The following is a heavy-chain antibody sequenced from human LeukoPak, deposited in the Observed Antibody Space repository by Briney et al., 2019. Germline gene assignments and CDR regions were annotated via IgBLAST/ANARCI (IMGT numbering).Heavy chain of an antibody. CDR3: ARGYDWNYILAH. J-gene: IGHJ4*02. D-gene: IGHD1-7*01. V-gene: IGHV4-61*02. CDR2: VYTTGGT. Sequence: SQTLSLTCTVSCGSISSGSYYWSWVPQPAGKGLEWVGRVYTTGGTNYNPSLKSRGTISLDTSKNQFSLKLSSVTAAHTAVYYCARGYDWNYILAHWGQGTLVTVSS. CDR1: CGSISSGSYY.